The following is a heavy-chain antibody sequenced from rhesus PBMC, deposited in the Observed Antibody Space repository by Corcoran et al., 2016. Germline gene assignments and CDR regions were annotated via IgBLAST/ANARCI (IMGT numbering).Heavy chain of an antibody. D-gene: IGHD6-43*01. CDR3: ASLGVAAAYFDY. J-gene: IGHJ4*01. V-gene: IGHV4-169*02. CDR2: IYGSGSST. Sequence: QLQLQESGPGLVKPSETLSVTCAVSGGSISSSYWSWIRQAPGKGLGWIGYIYGSGSSTHSNPSLKRRVTLSVDTSKNPLSLKRSYGTAADTAVYYCASLGVAAAYFDYWGQGVLVTVSS. CDR1: GGSISSSY.